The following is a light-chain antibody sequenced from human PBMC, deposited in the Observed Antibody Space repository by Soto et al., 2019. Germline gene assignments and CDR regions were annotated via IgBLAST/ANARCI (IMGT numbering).Light chain of an antibody. CDR1: QSVSSTY. J-gene: IGKJ2*01. V-gene: IGKV3-20*01. Sequence: EIVLTQSPGTLSLSPGERATLSCRASQSVSSTYLGWYQQKPGQAPRLLIYGASSRATGIPDRFSGSGSGTDFTLTISRLEPEDFAVYFCHHYGGSPYTFGQGTKLDIK. CDR2: GAS. CDR3: HHYGGSPYT.